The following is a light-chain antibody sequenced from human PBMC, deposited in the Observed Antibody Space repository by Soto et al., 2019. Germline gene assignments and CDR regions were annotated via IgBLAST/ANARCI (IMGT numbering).Light chain of an antibody. CDR1: QSVNSN. CDR2: GAS. J-gene: IGKJ1*01. CDR3: QQYNNWLWT. Sequence: EIVMTQSPATLSVSPGERATLSCRASQSVNSNLAWYQQKPGQAPRLLIYGASTRATGIPARFSGSGSGTEFTLTISSLQSEDVAVYYCQQYNNWLWTFGQGTKVEIK. V-gene: IGKV3-15*01.